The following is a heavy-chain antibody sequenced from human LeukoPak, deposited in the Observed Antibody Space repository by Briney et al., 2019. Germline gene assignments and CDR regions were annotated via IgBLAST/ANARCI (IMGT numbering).Heavy chain of an antibody. J-gene: IGHJ4*02. V-gene: IGHV1-2*02. CDR2: INPNSGGT. Sequence: ASVKVSCKASGYTFTGYYMHWVRQAPGQGLEWMGWINPNSGGTNYAQKFQGRVTMTRDTSISTAYMELSRLRSDDTAVYYRARAEYYYDPYFDYWGQGTLVTVSS. CDR1: GYTFTGYY. CDR3: ARAEYYYDPYFDY. D-gene: IGHD3-22*01.